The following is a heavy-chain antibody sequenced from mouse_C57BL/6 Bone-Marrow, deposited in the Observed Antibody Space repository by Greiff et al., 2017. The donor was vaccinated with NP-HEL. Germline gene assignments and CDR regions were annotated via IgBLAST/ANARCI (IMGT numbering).Heavy chain of an antibody. D-gene: IGHD1-1*01. CDR1: GYAFSSSW. CDR3: ARAGEFCSSYDY. V-gene: IGHV1-82*01. Sequence: VKLQESGPELVKPGASVKISCKASGYAFSSSWMNWVKQRPGKGLEWIGRIYPGDGDTNYNGKFKGKATLTADKASSTAYMQLSSLTSEDSAVYFCARAGEFCSSYDYGGQGTTLTVSS. CDR2: IYPGDGDT. J-gene: IGHJ2*01.